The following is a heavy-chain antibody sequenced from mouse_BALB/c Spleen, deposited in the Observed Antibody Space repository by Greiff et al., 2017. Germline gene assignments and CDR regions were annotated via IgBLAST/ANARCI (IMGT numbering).Heavy chain of an antibody. V-gene: IGHV14-3*02. CDR2: IDPANGNT. D-gene: IGHD1-1*01. CDR1: GFNIKDTY. Sequence: EVQLQESGAELVKPGASVKLSCTASGFNIKDTYMHWVKQRPEQGLEWIGRIDPANGNTKYDPKFQGKATITADTSSNTAYLQLSSLTSEDTAVYYCARPYGSYWYFDVWGAGTTVTVSS. CDR3: ARPYGSYWYFDV. J-gene: IGHJ1*01.